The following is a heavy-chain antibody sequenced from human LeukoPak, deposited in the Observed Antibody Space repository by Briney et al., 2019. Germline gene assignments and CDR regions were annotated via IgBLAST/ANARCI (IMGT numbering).Heavy chain of an antibody. CDR2: IYHSGST. D-gene: IGHD2-2*01. CDR3: ARVTRALQMPAAMPEC. V-gene: IGHV4-38-2*01. CDR1: GYSISSGYY. J-gene: IGHJ4*02. Sequence: SETLSLTCAVSGYSISSGYYWGWIRQPPGKGLEWIGSIYHSGSTYYNPSLKSRVTISVDTSKNQFSLKLSSVTAADTAVYYCARVTRALQMPAAMPECWGQGTLVTVSS.